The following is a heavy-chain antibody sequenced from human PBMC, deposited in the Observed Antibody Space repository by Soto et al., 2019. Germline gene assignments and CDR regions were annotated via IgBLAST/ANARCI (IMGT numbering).Heavy chain of an antibody. Sequence: QVQLQESGPGLVKPSETLSLTCIVSGGSIRGYYWSWIRQPAGKELEWIGRIYSDGTTNYNPSLKGRGTMSVDTSKKQISLKLTSVTAADTAMYYCARDRGYRSGSFGSWGQGVLVTVSS. V-gene: IGHV4-4*07. J-gene: IGHJ5*02. CDR1: GGSIRGYY. D-gene: IGHD5-12*01. CDR2: IYSDGTT. CDR3: ARDRGYRSGSFGS.